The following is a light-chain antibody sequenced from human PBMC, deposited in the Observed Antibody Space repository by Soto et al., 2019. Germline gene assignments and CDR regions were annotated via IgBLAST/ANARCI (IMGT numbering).Light chain of an antibody. CDR1: QSVSGN. CDR3: QQYNNWPPA. CDR2: GAS. Sequence: EIVMAQSPATLSVSPGERATLSCRASQSVSGNLAWYQQKPGQAPRLLIYGASTRATGIPARFSGSGSGTEFTPNISSLQSEDFAVYYCQQYNNWPPAFGQGTKVEIK. J-gene: IGKJ1*01. V-gene: IGKV3-15*01.